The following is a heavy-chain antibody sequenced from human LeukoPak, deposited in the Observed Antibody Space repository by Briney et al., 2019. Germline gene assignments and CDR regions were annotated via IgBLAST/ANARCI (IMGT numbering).Heavy chain of an antibody. Sequence: SETLSLTCTVSGGSISSYYWSWIRQPARKGLEWIGRIYTSGSTNYTASLKSRVSMSVDTSKNQFSLKLSSVTAADTAVFYCARENSGSYREFDYWGQGTLVTVSS. CDR1: GGSISSYY. CDR2: IYTSGST. V-gene: IGHV4-4*07. D-gene: IGHD1-26*01. CDR3: ARENSGSYREFDY. J-gene: IGHJ4*02.